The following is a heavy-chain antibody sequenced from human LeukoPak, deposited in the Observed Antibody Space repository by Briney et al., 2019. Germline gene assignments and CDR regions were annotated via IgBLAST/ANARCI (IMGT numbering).Heavy chain of an antibody. CDR2: IYHTGST. CDR3: ASRKLGNDY. D-gene: IGHD7-27*01. J-gene: IGHJ4*02. Sequence: SEALSLTCTISGGSVSDYYWSWIRQSPGKGLEWIGYIYHTGSTSYSPSLKSRVTISADTSQNQFSLKLSSVTAADTAVYYCASRKLGNDYWGQGTLVTVSS. CDR1: GGSVSDYY. V-gene: IGHV4-59*02.